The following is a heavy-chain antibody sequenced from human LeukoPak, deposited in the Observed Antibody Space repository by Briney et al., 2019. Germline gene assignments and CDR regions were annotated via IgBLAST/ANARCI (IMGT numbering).Heavy chain of an antibody. J-gene: IGHJ4*02. V-gene: IGHV4-34*01. CDR1: GGSFSGYY. CDR3: ARHPLNLYFDY. CDR2: INHSGIT. Sequence: SETLSLTCAVYGGSFSGYYWSWIRQPPGKGLEWIGEINHSGITNYNPSLKSRVAISVDTSKNQFSLKLSSVTAADTAVYYCARHPLNLYFDYWGQGTLVTVSS.